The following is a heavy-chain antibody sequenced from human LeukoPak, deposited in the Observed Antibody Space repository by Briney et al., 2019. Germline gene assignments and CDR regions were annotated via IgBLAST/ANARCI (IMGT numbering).Heavy chain of an antibody. D-gene: IGHD3-22*01. Sequence: TGGSLRLSCAASGFTFSSYSMNWVRQAPGKGLEWVSSISSSSSYIYYADSVKGRFTISRDNAKNSLYLQMNSLRAEDTAVYYCARDPLDYDSSGYYNNWFAPWGQGIQVTVSS. V-gene: IGHV3-21*01. CDR1: GFTFSSYS. CDR3: ARDPLDYDSSGYYNNWFAP. CDR2: ISSSSSYI. J-gene: IGHJ5*02.